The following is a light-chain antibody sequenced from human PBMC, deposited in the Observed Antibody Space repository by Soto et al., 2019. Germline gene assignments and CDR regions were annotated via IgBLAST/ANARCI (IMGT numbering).Light chain of an antibody. CDR1: QSVSSSY. CDR3: QQYGSLLT. Sequence: EIVLTQSPGTLSLSPGERATLSCRASQSVSSSYLAWYQQKPGQAPRLLIYGASSRATGIPDRFSGSGAATDFTLTIIRLEPEDVAVYYCQQYGSLLTFGGGTKVQIK. CDR2: GAS. V-gene: IGKV3-20*01. J-gene: IGKJ4*01.